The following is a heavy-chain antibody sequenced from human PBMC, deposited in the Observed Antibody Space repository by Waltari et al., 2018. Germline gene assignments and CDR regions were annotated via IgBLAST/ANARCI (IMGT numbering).Heavy chain of an antibody. CDR1: GFTFGAYG. V-gene: IGHV3-49*03. CDR2: IRRKVNGGTT. D-gene: IGHD3-16*02. CDR3: TRVVVTFGGVIDAFDI. Sequence: EVQLVESGGGLVQPGRSLSLSCAASGFTFGAYGLSWFRQAPGMGLQWVGYIRRKVNGGTTEYAASVKGRFTISRDDSKSNAYLQMNSLKTEDTAVYYCTRVVVTFGGVIDAFDIWGQGTMVTVSS. J-gene: IGHJ3*02.